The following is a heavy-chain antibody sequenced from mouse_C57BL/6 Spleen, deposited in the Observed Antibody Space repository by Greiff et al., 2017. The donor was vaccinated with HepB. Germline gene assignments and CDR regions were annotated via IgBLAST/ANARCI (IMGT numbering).Heavy chain of an antibody. CDR2: IHPSDSDT. Sequence: QVPLQQPGAELVQPGASVKVSCKASGYTFTSYWMHWVKQRPGQGLEWIGRIHPSDSDTNYNQKFKGKATLTVDKSSSTAYMQLSSRTSEDSAVYYCAIDYYGNLYYAMDYWGQGTSVTVSS. D-gene: IGHD2-1*01. V-gene: IGHV1-74*01. CDR1: GYTFTSYW. J-gene: IGHJ4*01. CDR3: AIDYYGNLYYAMDY.